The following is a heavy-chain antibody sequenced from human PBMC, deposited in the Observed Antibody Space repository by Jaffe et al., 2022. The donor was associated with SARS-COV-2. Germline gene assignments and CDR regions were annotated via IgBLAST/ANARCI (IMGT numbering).Heavy chain of an antibody. CDR3: TRDHPLLEWLLYDY. D-gene: IGHD3-3*01. Sequence: EVQLVESGGGLVQPGRSLRLSCTASGFTFGDYAMSWVRQAPGKGLEWVGFIRSKAYGGTTEYAASVKGRFTISRDDSKSIAYLQMNSLKTEDTAVYYCTRDHPLLEWLLYDYWGQGTLVTVSS. CDR1: GFTFGDYA. J-gene: IGHJ4*02. CDR2: IRSKAYGGTT. V-gene: IGHV3-49*04.